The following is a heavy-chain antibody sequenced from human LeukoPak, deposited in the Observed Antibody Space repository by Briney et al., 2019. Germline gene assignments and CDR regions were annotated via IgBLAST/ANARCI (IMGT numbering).Heavy chain of an antibody. J-gene: IGHJ4*02. CDR2: IDYRGIT. CDR1: GASINRSNYY. CDR3: ARRADYVWGNFIDN. D-gene: IGHD3-16*01. Sequence: SETLSLTCTVSGASINRSNYYWGWIRQPPGKGLEWIGSIDYRGITYYKPSLKSRVPISIDPSKTQFSLRLSSMTAADTAVYYCARRADYVWGNFIDNWGQGTLVTVSS. V-gene: IGHV4-39*01.